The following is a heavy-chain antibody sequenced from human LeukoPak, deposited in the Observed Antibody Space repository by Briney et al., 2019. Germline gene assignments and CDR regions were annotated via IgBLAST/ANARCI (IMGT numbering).Heavy chain of an antibody. V-gene: IGHV4-38-2*02. CDR3: ARSLLKYCSSTSCGAFDI. D-gene: IGHD2-2*01. CDR2: IYYSGST. CDR1: GYSINSGYY. J-gene: IGHJ3*02. Sequence: SETLSLTCTVSGYSINSGYYWSWIRQPPGKRLEWIGSIYYSGSTYSNPTLKSRLTISVDTSKNQISLSLTSVTAADAAVYYCARSLLKYCSSTSCGAFDIWGQGTMVTVSS.